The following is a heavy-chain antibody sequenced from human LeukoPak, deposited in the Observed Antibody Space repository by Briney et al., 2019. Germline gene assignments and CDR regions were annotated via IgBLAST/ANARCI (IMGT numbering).Heavy chain of an antibody. D-gene: IGHD5-12*01. Sequence: GGSLTLSCAASGFTFSSYAMSWVRQAPAKGLEWVSAISGSGGSTYYADSVKGRFTISRDNSKNTLYLQMNSLRAEDTAVYYCAKGTRAMTRYVYFDYWGQGTLVTVSS. CDR3: AKGTRAMTRYVYFDY. V-gene: IGHV3-23*01. CDR1: GFTFSSYA. J-gene: IGHJ4*02. CDR2: ISGSGGST.